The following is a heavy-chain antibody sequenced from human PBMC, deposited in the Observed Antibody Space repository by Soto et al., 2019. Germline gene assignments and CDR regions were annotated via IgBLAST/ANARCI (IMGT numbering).Heavy chain of an antibody. J-gene: IGHJ6*03. CDR3: ARAVNYYMDV. D-gene: IGHD4-17*01. CDR1: GFTFSSYA. Sequence: SGXSLRLSCAASGFTFSSYAMSWFRQAPVKGLEWVSAISGSGGSTYYADSVKGRFTISRDNSKNTLYLQMNSLRAEDTAVYYCARAVNYYMDVWGKGTTVTVSS. V-gene: IGHV3-23*01. CDR2: ISGSGGST.